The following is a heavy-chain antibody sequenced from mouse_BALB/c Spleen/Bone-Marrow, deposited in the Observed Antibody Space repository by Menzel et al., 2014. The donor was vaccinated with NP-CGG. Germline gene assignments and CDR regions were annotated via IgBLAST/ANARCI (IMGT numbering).Heavy chain of an antibody. Sequence: EVQLQQSGPELVQLGASVKISCKASGYTFTNHNMHWVKQSHGKSLEWIGYIYPYNGGTAYNQKFKSKATLTVDNSSSTAYMELRSLTSEDSAVYYCSSPYGNYGAWFAYLGQRTLATVS. CDR3: SSPYGNYGAWFAY. V-gene: IGHV1S29*02. CDR2: IYPYNGGT. CDR1: GYTFTNHN. D-gene: IGHD2-1*01. J-gene: IGHJ3*01.